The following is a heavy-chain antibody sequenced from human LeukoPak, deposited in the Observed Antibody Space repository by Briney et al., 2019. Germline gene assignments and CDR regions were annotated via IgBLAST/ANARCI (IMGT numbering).Heavy chain of an antibody. D-gene: IGHD1-26*01. CDR2: IYSGGST. V-gene: IGHV3-53*01. J-gene: IGHJ4*02. CDR1: GFTVSSSY. Sequence: GGSLRLSCAASGFTVSSSYMSWVRQAPGKGLEWVSVIYSGGSTYYADSVKGRFTISRDNSKNTLYLQMNSLRAEDTAVYYCAREVPSPYSGSYFDYWGQGTLVTVSS. CDR3: AREVPSPYSGSYFDY.